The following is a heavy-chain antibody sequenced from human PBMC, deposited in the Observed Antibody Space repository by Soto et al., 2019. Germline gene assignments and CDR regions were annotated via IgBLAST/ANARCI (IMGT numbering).Heavy chain of an antibody. Sequence: QVQLVQSGAEVKKPGASVKVSCKASGYTFTGYYMHWVRPAPGQGLEWMGWINPNSGGTNYAQKFQGRVTMTRDTSISTAYMELSRLRSDDTAVYYCASSSYSSSWYSYYYGMDVWGQGTTVTVSS. J-gene: IGHJ6*02. V-gene: IGHV1-2*02. CDR3: ASSSYSSSWYSYYYGMDV. D-gene: IGHD6-13*01. CDR1: GYTFTGYY. CDR2: INPNSGGT.